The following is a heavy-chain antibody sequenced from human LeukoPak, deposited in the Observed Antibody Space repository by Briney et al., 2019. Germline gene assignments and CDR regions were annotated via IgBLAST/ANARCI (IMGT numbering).Heavy chain of an antibody. CDR2: IYYNGDT. CDR3: ARQAGSYSFYYFDY. Sequence: PSETLSLTCTVSGGSISNYYWSLIRQPPGKGLEWIGYIYYNGDTNYNPSLKSRVTISVDTSKNQFSLKLSSVTAADTAVYYCARQAGSYSFYYFDYWGQGSLVTVSS. D-gene: IGHD2-21*01. V-gene: IGHV4-59*08. J-gene: IGHJ4*02. CDR1: GGSISNYY.